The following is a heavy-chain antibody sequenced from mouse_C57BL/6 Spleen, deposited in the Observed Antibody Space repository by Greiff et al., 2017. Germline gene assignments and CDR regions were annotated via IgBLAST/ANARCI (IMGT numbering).Heavy chain of an antibody. J-gene: IGHJ2*01. Sequence: QVQLQQPGAELVRPGTSVKLSCKASGYTFTSYWMHWVKQRPGQGLEWIGVIDPSDSYTNYNQKFKGKATLTVDTSSSTAYMQLSSLTSEDSAVYYCARYHYYGGNYDMDYWGQGTTLTVSS. D-gene: IGHD1-2*01. CDR1: GYTFTSYW. CDR2: IDPSDSYT. CDR3: ARYHYYGGNYDMDY. V-gene: IGHV1-59*01.